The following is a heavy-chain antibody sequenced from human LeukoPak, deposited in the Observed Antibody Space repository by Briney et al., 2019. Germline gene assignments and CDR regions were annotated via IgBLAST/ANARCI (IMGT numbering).Heavy chain of an antibody. J-gene: IGHJ3*02. CDR3: ARLSDSISCFGFDI. D-gene: IGHD2-2*01. CDR2: IKQDEREK. CDR1: GFTFSSYW. Sequence: PGGSLRLSCEASGFTFSSYWMSWVRQAPGKGLGGVANIKQDEREKYSLESVTRRFPTSRDNAKYSLYLPPNSLRADDTAVYYCARLSDSISCFGFDIWGQGTTVTVSS. V-gene: IGHV3-7*01.